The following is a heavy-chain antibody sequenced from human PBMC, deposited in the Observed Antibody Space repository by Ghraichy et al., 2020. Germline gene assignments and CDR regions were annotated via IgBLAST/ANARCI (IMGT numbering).Heavy chain of an antibody. CDR1: GGTFSSYA. CDR2: IIPIFGTA. J-gene: IGHJ6*02. CDR3: ARDPNLRWFNPTHYYGMDV. Sequence: SVKVSCKASGGTFSSYAISWVRQAPGQGLEWMGGIIPIFGTANYAQKFQGRVTITADESTSTAYMELSSLRSEDTAVYYCARDPNLRWFNPTHYYGMDVWGQGTTVTVSS. D-gene: IGHD4-23*01. V-gene: IGHV1-69*13.